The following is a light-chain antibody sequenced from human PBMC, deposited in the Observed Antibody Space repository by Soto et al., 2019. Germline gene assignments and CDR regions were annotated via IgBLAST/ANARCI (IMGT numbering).Light chain of an antibody. CDR1: QSVSSSY. V-gene: IGKV3-20*01. CDR3: QQYGSSRT. CDR2: GAS. J-gene: IGKJ1*01. Sequence: EIVLTQSPCSLSLSPGERATLSCRASQSVSSSYLAWYQQKPGQAPRLLIYGASTRATGIPDRFSGSGSGTDFTLTISILEPEDFAVYYCQQYGSSRTFGQGTKVDI.